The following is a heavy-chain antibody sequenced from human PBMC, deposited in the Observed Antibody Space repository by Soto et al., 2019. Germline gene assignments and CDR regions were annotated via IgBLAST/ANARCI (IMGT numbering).Heavy chain of an antibody. D-gene: IGHD3-3*01. CDR1: GGSFSGYY. Sequence: PSETLSLTCAVYGGSFSGYYWSWIRQPPGKGLEWIGEINHSGSTNYNPSLKSRVTISVDTSKNQFSPKLSSVTAADTAVYYCARGRRDFWSGYYINDYWGQGTLVTVSS. CDR3: ARGRRDFWSGYYINDY. V-gene: IGHV4-34*01. CDR2: INHSGST. J-gene: IGHJ4*02.